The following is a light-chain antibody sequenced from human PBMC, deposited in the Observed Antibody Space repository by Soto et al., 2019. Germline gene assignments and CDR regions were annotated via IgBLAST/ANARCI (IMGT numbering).Light chain of an antibody. Sequence: QSALTQPASVSGSPGQSITVSCTGTSSDVGGYKHVSWYQQHPGKAPKLMIYEVSKRPSGVPDRFSGSKSGNTASLTVSGLQAEDEADYYCSSYAGSNNLVFGGGTKLTVL. CDR2: EVS. CDR3: SSYAGSNNLV. CDR1: SSDVGGYKH. J-gene: IGLJ2*01. V-gene: IGLV2-8*01.